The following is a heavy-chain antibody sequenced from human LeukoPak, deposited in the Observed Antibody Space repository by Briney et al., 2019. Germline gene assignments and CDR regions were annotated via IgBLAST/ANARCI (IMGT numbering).Heavy chain of an antibody. Sequence: RGSLRLSCAASGFTFSSYWMSWVRQAPGKGLEWVANIKQDGSEKYYVDSVKGRFTISRDNAKYSLYLQMNSLRAEDTAVYYCARGSGLDAFDIWGEGTMVTVSS. V-gene: IGHV3-7*04. D-gene: IGHD5-12*01. J-gene: IGHJ3*02. CDR1: GFTFSSYW. CDR3: ARGSGLDAFDI. CDR2: IKQDGSEK.